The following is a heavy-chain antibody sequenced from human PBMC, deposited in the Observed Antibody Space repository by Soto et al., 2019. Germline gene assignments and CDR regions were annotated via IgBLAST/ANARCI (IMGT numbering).Heavy chain of an antibody. CDR3: ARDYDYYDSSGSIWGMDV. D-gene: IGHD3-22*01. Sequence: SETLSLTCTVSGGSISSGDYYWSWIRQPPGKGLEWIGYIYYSESTYYNPSLKSRVTISVDTSKNQFSLKLSSVTAADTAVYYCARDYDYYDSSGSIWGMDVWGQGTTVTVSS. CDR1: GGSISSGDYY. J-gene: IGHJ6*02. V-gene: IGHV4-30-4*01. CDR2: IYYSEST.